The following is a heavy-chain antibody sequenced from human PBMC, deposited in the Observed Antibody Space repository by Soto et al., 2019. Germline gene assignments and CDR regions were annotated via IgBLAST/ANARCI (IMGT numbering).Heavy chain of an antibody. CDR1: GVSLSNVRIG. D-gene: IGHD1-7*01. CDR3: TRIVPFGWGNYSVYFAR. Sequence: QVTLKESGPVLVKPTEPLTLTCTVPGVSLSNVRIGVNWIRQPPGKALEGLAHLFTNDEKSFSTSLKNRLTISKGSSGSQVVLTMTNIDPVDTATYFCTRIVPFGWGNYSVYFARWGRGTLVTVSS. V-gene: IGHV2-26*01. CDR2: LFTNDEK. J-gene: IGHJ2*01.